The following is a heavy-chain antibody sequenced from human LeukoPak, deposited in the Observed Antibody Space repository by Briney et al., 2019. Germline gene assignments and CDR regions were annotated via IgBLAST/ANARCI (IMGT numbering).Heavy chain of an antibody. CDR1: GGSISGSTSY. Sequence: SETLSLTCTVSGGSISGSTSYWDWIRQPPGKGLEWIGSIYYTGSTYYNPSLKSRLTMSVDTSENQFSLELSSVTAADTALYYCARRYGRVWYFGFDIWGQGTMLTVSS. CDR3: ARRYGRVWYFGFDI. CDR2: IYYTGST. J-gene: IGHJ3*02. D-gene: IGHD6-19*01. V-gene: IGHV4-39*01.